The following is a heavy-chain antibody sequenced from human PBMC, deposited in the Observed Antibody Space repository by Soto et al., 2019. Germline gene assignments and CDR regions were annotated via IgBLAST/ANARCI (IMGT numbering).Heavy chain of an antibody. V-gene: IGHV4-30-4*01. D-gene: IGHD3-3*01. J-gene: IGHJ6*02. Sequence: SSETLSLTCTVSGGSISSGDYYWSWIRQPPGKGLEWIGYIYYSGSTYYNPSLKSRVTISVDTSKNQFSLKLSSVTAADTAVYYCARDTLTYYDFWSGYSAHYYYGMDVWGQGTTVTVSS. CDR1: GGSISSGDYY. CDR3: ARDTLTYYDFWSGYSAHYYYGMDV. CDR2: IYYSGST.